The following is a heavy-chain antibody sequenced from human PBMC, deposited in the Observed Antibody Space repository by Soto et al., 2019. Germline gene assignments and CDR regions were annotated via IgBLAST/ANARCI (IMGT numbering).Heavy chain of an antibody. CDR3: ATLNGDYDPPHYYYYYMDV. V-gene: IGHV4-59*01. CDR1: GGSISSYY. CDR2: IYYSGST. Sequence: SETLSLTCTVSGGSISSYYWSWIRQPPGKGLEWIGYIYYSGSTNYNPSLKSRVTISVDTSKNQFSLKLSSVTAADTAVYYCATLNGDYDPPHYYYYYMDVWGKGTTVTVSS. J-gene: IGHJ6*03. D-gene: IGHD4-17*01.